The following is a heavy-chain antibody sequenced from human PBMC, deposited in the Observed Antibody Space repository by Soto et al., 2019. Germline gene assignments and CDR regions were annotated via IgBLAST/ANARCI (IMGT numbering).Heavy chain of an antibody. J-gene: IGHJ4*02. Sequence: SQTLSLTCAISGDSVSSDNVAWSWIRQSPSRGLEWLGRTYYRSKWYNDYILSVKSRVTINPDTSKNQLSLQLNSVTPEDTAVYYCAREAYDTSSHSFDSWGPGILVTVSS. CDR1: GDSVSSDNVA. CDR2: TYYRSKWYN. V-gene: IGHV6-1*01. CDR3: AREAYDTSSHSFDS. D-gene: IGHD3-22*01.